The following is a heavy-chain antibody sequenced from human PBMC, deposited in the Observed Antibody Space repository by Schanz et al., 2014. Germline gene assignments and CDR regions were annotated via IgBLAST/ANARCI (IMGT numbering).Heavy chain of an antibody. CDR1: GLNFDYYG. D-gene: IGHD5-12*01. V-gene: IGHV3-33*01. CDR2: ILHDGNNN. J-gene: IGHJ6*03. Sequence: QVQLVESGGGVVQPGRSLRLSCATSGLNFDYYGMNWVRQAPGKGLEWVGIILHDGNNNKYADPVKGRFTISRDNFKNTLFLQMNSLRAEDTAAYYCASGGSSGFDFSIYYMDVWGKGTTXTVSS. CDR3: ASGGSSGFDFSIYYMDV.